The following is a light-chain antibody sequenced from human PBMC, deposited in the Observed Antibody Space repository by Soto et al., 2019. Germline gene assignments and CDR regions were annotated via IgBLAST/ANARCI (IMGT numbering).Light chain of an antibody. J-gene: IGKJ1*01. CDR1: QSVSSSS. V-gene: IGKV3-20*01. CDR2: GAS. CDR3: QQYRT. Sequence: EIVLTQSPGTLSLSPGERATLSCRASQSVSSSSLAWYQQKPGQAPRLLLYGASSRATGIPDRFSGSGSGTDFTLTISRLEPEAFAVYYCQQYRTFGQGTKVEIK.